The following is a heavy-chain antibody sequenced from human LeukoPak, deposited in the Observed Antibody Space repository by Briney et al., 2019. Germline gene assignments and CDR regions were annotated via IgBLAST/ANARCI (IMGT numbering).Heavy chain of an antibody. V-gene: IGHV4-34*01. D-gene: IGHD5-18*01. Sequence: SETLSLTCAVYGGSFSGYYWSWIRQPPGKGLEWIGEINHSGSTNYNPSLKSRVTISVDTSKNQFSLKLSSVTAADTAVYYCAREGWRYSYGFIDYWGQGTLVTVSS. CDR1: GGSFSGYY. CDR2: INHSGST. J-gene: IGHJ4*02. CDR3: AREGWRYSYGFIDY.